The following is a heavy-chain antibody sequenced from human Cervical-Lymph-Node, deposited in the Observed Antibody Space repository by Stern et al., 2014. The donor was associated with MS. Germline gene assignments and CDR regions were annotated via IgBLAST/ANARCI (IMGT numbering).Heavy chain of an antibody. D-gene: IGHD5-18*01. Sequence: EEQLVESGAETRKPGASLKIACSGSEDSFTNYWIAWVRQMSGQGLEWMGIIYPGDSDVIYSPSFQGQVTFSADRSTNTAYLQWSRLKVSDSAVYFCARHFASGHNGHDWHFDVWGQGTLVTVSS. CDR1: EDSFTNYW. J-gene: IGHJ4*02. V-gene: IGHV5-51*03. CDR3: ARHFASGHNGHDWHFDV. CDR2: IYPGDSDV.